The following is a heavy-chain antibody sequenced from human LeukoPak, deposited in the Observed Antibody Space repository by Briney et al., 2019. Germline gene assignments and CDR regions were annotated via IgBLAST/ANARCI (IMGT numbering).Heavy chain of an antibody. CDR3: ARSYYDFWSRYYFDY. D-gene: IGHD3-3*01. CDR1: GGSISSGSYY. J-gene: IGHJ4*02. Sequence: SQTLSLTCTVSGGSISSGSYYWSWIRQPAGKGLEWIGSIYYSGSTYYNPSLKSRVTISVDTSKNQFSLKLSSVTAADTAVYYCARSYYDFWSRYYFDYWGQGTLVTVSS. V-gene: IGHV4-61*02. CDR2: IYYSGST.